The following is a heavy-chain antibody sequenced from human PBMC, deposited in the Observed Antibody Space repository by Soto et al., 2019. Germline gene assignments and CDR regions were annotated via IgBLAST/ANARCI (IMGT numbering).Heavy chain of an antibody. CDR3: AKKGQPPYYYYGLYV. CDR2: ISGYNGDT. CDR1: GYTFSRYG. J-gene: IGHJ6*02. Sequence: QGQLVQSGGEVKKPGASVKVSCKTSGYTFSRYGISWVRQAPGQGLEWMGWISGYNGDTNYARKFQGRVTMTIDTSTTTAYMELRSLTSDDTAVYYCAKKGQPPYYYYGLYVWCQGTTVTVSS. V-gene: IGHV1-18*01.